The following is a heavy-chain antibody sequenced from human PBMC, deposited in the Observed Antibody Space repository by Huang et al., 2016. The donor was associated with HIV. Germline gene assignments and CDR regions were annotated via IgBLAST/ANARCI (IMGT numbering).Heavy chain of an antibody. CDR3: ARVKVYYWDGRNYYSRYTFDS. J-gene: IGHJ4*02. V-gene: IGHV1-8*03. D-gene: IGHD3-22*01. CDR2: MNPSSGNT. Sequence: LEWMGWMNPSSGNTGNAQKFQGTVTITRNTSINTAYMELSSLRSDDTAVYYCARVKVYYWDGRNYYSRYTFDSWGQGTLVTVSS.